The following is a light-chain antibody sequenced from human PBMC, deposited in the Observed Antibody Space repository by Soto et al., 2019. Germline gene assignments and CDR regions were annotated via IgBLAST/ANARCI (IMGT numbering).Light chain of an antibody. Sequence: EIVMTQSPDTLSASLGERATLSCTARQSVSSSYLAWYQQIPGQAPRLLIYGASSRATGVPDRFSGTVSGKEFTLTISSLKSEDYAVYYCQQYKSWPPITFGQGTRLEIK. CDR3: QQYKSWPPIT. J-gene: IGKJ5*01. V-gene: IGKV3-15*01. CDR1: QSVSSSY. CDR2: GAS.